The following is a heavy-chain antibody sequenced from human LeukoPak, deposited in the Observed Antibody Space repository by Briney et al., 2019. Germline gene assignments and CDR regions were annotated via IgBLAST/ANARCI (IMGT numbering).Heavy chain of an antibody. Sequence: SETLSLTCTVSGGPIRSHYWSWIRQPPGKGLEWIGSIYYSGSTYYDPSLKSRITVSLHTSKNQFSLKLSSVTAADTAVYYCVQGGFYPYYFGYWGQGTLVTVSS. CDR3: VQGGFYPYYFGY. J-gene: IGHJ4*02. V-gene: IGHV4-59*05. D-gene: IGHD3-16*01. CDR2: IYYSGST. CDR1: GGPIRSHY.